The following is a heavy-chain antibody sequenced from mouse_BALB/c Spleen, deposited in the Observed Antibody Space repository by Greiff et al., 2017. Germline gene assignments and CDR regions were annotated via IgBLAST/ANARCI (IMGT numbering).Heavy chain of an antibody. CDR1: GYTFTSYW. CDR3: TRSSVITTDYYAMDY. D-gene: IGHD1-2*01. J-gene: IGHJ4*01. Sequence: EVQLQQSGTVLARPGASVKMSCKASGYTFTSYWMHWVKQRPGQGLEWIGAIYPGNSDTSYNQKFKGKAKLTAVTSTSTAYMELSSLTNEDSAVYYCTRSSVITTDYYAMDYWGQGTSVTVSS. V-gene: IGHV1-5*01. CDR2: IYPGNSDT.